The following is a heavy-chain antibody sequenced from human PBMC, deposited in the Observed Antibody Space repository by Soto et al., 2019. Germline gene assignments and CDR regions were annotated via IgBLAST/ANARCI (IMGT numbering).Heavy chain of an antibody. J-gene: IGHJ5*02. D-gene: IGHD1-20*01. Sequence: QVQLVQSGAEVKKPGASVKVSCKASGYSFSDYDINWVRQATGQGPEWMGWMNPNSGNTGYAQKFQGRVTMTRNTSINTAYMELSSLGSEDTAVYYCARDNRYNWNDEGWFDTWGQVTLVTVSS. CDR2: MNPNSGNT. V-gene: IGHV1-8*01. CDR3: ARDNRYNWNDEGWFDT. CDR1: GYSFSDYD.